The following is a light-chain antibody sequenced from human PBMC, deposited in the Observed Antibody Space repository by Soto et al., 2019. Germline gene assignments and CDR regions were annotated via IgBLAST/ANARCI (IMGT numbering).Light chain of an antibody. CDR1: QSVSSN. CDR3: QQYNNWPWT. V-gene: IGKV3-15*01. Sequence: EIVMTQSPATLSVSPVERATLSFRASQSVSSNLAWYQQRPGQAPRLLIFGASTRAAGIPARFSGSGSGTGLTLTISSLQSEDFAVYHCQQYNNWPWTFGQGTKVDI. J-gene: IGKJ1*01. CDR2: GAS.